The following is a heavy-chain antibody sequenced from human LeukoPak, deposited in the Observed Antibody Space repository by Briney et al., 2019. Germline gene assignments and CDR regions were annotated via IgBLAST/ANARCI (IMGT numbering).Heavy chain of an antibody. J-gene: IGHJ3*02. V-gene: IGHV6-1*01. CDR2: TYYRSKWYN. Sequence: SQTLSLTCAISGNTVSSNTAAWNWIRQSPSRGLEWLGRTYYRSKWYNDYTVSVKSRITVNPDTSKNQFSLQLNSVTPEDTAVYFCARGAAGAFDIWGQGTMVTVSS. CDR3: ARGAAGAFDI. CDR1: GNTVSSNTAA. D-gene: IGHD2-15*01.